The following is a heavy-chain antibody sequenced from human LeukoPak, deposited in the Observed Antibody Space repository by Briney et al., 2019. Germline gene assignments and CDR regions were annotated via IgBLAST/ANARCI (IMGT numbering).Heavy chain of an antibody. CDR3: ARLAIVVVPAAIGYWFDP. Sequence: KPSETLSLTCAVSGGSISSYYWGWIRQPPGKGLEWIGSIYYSGSTYYNPSLKSRVTISVDTSKNQFSLKLSSVTAADTAVYYCARLAIVVVPAAIGYWFDPWGQGTLVTVSS. CDR2: IYYSGST. J-gene: IGHJ5*02. V-gene: IGHV4-39*01. CDR1: GGSISSYY. D-gene: IGHD2-2*03.